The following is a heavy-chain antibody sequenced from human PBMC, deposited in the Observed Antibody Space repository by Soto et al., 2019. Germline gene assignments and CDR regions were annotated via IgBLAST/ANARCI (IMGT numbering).Heavy chain of an antibody. CDR3: AREGVIAAASTNWFDP. CDR2: ISAYNGNT. CDR1: GYTFTSYG. Sequence: ASVKVSCKASGYTFTSYGISWVRQAPGQGLEWMGWISAYNGNTNYAQKLQGRVTMTTDTSTSTAYMELRSLRSDDTAVYYCAREGVIAAASTNWFDPWGQGTLVTVSS. V-gene: IGHV1-18*01. J-gene: IGHJ5*02. D-gene: IGHD6-13*01.